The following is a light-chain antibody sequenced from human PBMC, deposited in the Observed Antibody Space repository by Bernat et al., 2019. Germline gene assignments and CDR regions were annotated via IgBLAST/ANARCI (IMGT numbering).Light chain of an antibody. Sequence: DIQMTQSPSSLPSSVGDRVTITCRASQSITTSLNWYQQKPGKAPKLLIYAASTLQSGVPSRFSGGGSGTDFTLTISSLQPEDFATYYCQQSNITPYTFGPGTKVDIK. CDR3: QQSNITPYT. J-gene: IGKJ3*01. CDR1: QSITTS. CDR2: AAS. V-gene: IGKV1-39*01.